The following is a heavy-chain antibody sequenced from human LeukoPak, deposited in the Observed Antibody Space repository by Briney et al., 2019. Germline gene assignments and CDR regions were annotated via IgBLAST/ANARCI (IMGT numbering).Heavy chain of an antibody. CDR2: ITSSSGTM. V-gene: IGHV3-48*02. CDR3: ARGLVVYRSGWVAFDI. Sequence: PGGSLRLSCAASGFTFSSYSMNWVRQAPGKGLEWVSYITSSSGTMYYADSVKGRFTISRDNANNSLYLQMNSLRDEDTAVYYCARGLVVYRSGWVAFDIWGQGTMVTVSS. D-gene: IGHD6-19*01. CDR1: GFTFSSYS. J-gene: IGHJ3*02.